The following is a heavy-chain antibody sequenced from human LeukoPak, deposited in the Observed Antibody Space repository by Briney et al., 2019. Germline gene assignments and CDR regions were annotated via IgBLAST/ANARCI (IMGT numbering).Heavy chain of an antibody. V-gene: IGHV3-9*01. Sequence: PGGSLRLSCAASGFNFDGFALFWVRQAPGQGLEYVSGINWDSGSVDYADSVKGRFTTSRDNAKNSLYLQMNSLRVEDTALYYCAKGTGGYYGPFDSWGQGTLVTVSS. CDR1: GFNFDGFA. CDR2: INWDSGSV. D-gene: IGHD3-22*01. CDR3: AKGTGGYYGPFDS. J-gene: IGHJ4*02.